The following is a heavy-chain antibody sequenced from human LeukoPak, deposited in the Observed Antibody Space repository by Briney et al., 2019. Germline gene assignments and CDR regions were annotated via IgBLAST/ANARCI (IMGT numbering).Heavy chain of an antibody. CDR1: GGSISSYY. D-gene: IGHD6-19*01. V-gene: IGHV4-59*08. Sequence: SETLSLTCTVSGGSISSYYWTWIRQPPGKGLEWIGYIYYTGATSHNPSLKSRVTISVDTSKNQFSLKVTSVTTADTAVYYCAKYGGSGWVIDNWGQGTLVTVSS. CDR3: AKYGGSGWVIDN. CDR2: IYYTGAT. J-gene: IGHJ4*02.